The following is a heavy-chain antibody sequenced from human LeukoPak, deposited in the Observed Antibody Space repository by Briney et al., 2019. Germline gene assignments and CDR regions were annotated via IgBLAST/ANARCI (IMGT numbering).Heavy chain of an antibody. D-gene: IGHD5-24*01. CDR3: ARVEIVTVPSANFDC. Sequence: SETLSLTCFVSGGSISTNRYYWGWVREPPGRGLEWIGGIFYSGTTYYNPSFRSRVSISVDTSKNQFSLKLFSVTAVDTAVYYCARVEIVTVPSANFDCWGQGTLVTVSS. CDR2: IFYSGTT. J-gene: IGHJ4*02. CDR1: GGSISTNRYY. V-gene: IGHV4-39*01.